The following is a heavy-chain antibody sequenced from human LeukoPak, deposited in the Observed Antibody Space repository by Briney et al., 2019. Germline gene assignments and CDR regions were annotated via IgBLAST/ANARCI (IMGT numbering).Heavy chain of an antibody. CDR2: ISSSSSYI. V-gene: IGHV3-21*01. D-gene: IGHD3-10*02. CDR3: ARVRGITMLPFDP. Sequence: PGGSLRLSCAASGFTFSSYSMNWVRQAPGKGLEWVSSISSSSSYIYYADSVKGRFTISRDNAKNSLYLQMNSLRAEDTAVYYCARVRGITMLPFDPWGQGTLVTVSS. CDR1: GFTFSSYS. J-gene: IGHJ5*02.